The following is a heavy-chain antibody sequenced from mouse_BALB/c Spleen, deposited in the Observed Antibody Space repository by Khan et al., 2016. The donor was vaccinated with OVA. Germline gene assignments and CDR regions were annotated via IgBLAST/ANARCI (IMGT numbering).Heavy chain of an antibody. Sequence: QVQLKQSGAELVRPGTSVKMSCKAAGYTFTNYWIGWVKQRPGHGLEWIGDIYPGGGYTNYNEKFKGKATMTADTSSSTAVMHLSSLTSGDSVIYYCARRRAARATWDYFDYWGQGTTLTVSS. D-gene: IGHD3-1*01. J-gene: IGHJ2*01. CDR3: ARRRAARATWDYFDY. V-gene: IGHV1-63*02. CDR1: GYTFTNYW. CDR2: IYPGGGYT.